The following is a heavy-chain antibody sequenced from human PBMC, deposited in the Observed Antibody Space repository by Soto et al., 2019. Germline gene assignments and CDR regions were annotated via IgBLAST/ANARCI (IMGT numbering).Heavy chain of an antibody. D-gene: IGHD5-18*01. CDR1: GFSLSTSGVG. CDR2: IYWDDDK. J-gene: IGHJ5*02. CDR3: AHRLAWIQLWGRTYNWFDP. V-gene: IGHV2-5*02. Sequence: QITLKESGPTLVKPTQTLTLTCTFSGFSLSTSGVGVGWIRQPPGKALEWLALIYWDDDKRYSPSLKSRLTITKDPXINXEXLTMTNMDPVDTATYYCAHRLAWIQLWGRTYNWFDPWGQGTLVTVSS.